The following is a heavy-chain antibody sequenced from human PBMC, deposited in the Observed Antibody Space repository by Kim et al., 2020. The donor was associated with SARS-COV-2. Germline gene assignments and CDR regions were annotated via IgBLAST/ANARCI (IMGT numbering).Heavy chain of an antibody. J-gene: IGHJ4*02. CDR2: IYSGGST. V-gene: IGHV3-53*01. Sequence: GGSLRLSCAASGFSVSHNNMAWVRQAPGKGLEWVSAIYSGGSTFHADSVGGRFTISRDNSRSTLYLQMNSLRADDTAVYYCAREGLSSGDGWGFDYWGQEALVTVSS. CDR3: AREGLSSGDGWGFDY. D-gene: IGHD5-12*01. CDR1: GFSVSHNN.